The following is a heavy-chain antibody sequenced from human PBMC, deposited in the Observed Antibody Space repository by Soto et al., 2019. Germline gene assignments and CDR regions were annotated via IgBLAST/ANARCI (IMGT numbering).Heavy chain of an antibody. CDR1: GGSFSGYY. D-gene: IGHD7-27*01. V-gene: IGHV4-34*01. Sequence: SETLSLTCAVYGGSFSGYYWSWIRQPPGKGLEWIGEINHSGSTNYNPSLKSRVTISVDTSKNQFSLKLSSVTAADTAVYYCARGSTGDRLLDIWGQGTMVTVSS. CDR2: INHSGST. CDR3: ARGSTGDRLLDI. J-gene: IGHJ3*02.